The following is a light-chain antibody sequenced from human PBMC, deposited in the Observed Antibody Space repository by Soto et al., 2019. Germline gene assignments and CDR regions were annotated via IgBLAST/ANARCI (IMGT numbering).Light chain of an antibody. J-gene: IGKJ3*01. CDR3: QQSYTSPFT. Sequence: DIQMTQSPSSLSASVGDRVTITCRASQSISVYLNWYQQKPGQAPRFLMYASSTLQSGVPSRFSGRGSGTDFTLTINSLQPEDFATYYCQQSYTSPFTFGPGTKVDIK. CDR1: QSISVY. V-gene: IGKV1-39*01. CDR2: ASS.